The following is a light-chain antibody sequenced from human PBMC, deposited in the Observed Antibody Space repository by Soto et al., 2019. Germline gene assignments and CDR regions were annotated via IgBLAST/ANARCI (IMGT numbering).Light chain of an antibody. CDR2: ATS. CDR3: QQSYTTPPT. Sequence: DIQMTQSPSSLSASVGDRVTITCRASQSISSYLNWYQQKPGKVPNLLIYATSSLQSGVPSRFSGSGSGTDFTLTISSLQPEDFATYYCQQSYTTPPTFGQGTKVEI. J-gene: IGKJ1*01. CDR1: QSISSY. V-gene: IGKV1-39*01.